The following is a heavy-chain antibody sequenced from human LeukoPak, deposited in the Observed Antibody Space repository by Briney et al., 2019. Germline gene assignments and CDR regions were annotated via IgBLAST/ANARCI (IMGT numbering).Heavy chain of an antibody. CDR1: GFTFSDYA. CDR2: ITGSGIST. J-gene: IGHJ4*02. Sequence: GGSLRLSCEASGFTFSDYAMTWVRQAPGKGLEWVSEITGSGISTYYADSVKGRFTISRDNSKNTLYLQMNSLRAEDTAVYYCPREHFDFDYWGQGTLVTVSS. D-gene: IGHD2/OR15-2a*01. CDR3: PREHFDFDY. V-gene: IGHV3-23*01.